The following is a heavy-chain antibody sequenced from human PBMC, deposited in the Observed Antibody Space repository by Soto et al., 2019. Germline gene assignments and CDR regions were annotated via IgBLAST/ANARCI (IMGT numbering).Heavy chain of an antibody. CDR3: AREERAGPIIAVAGRGAFDI. V-gene: IGHV3-74*01. CDR2: INSDGSST. Sequence: GGSLRLSCAASGFTFSSYWMHWVRQAPGKGLVWVSRINSDGSSTSYADSVKGRFTISRDNAKNTLYLQMNSLRAEDTAVYYCAREERAGPIIAVAGRGAFDIWGQGTMVTVSS. J-gene: IGHJ3*02. D-gene: IGHD6-19*01. CDR1: GFTFSSYW.